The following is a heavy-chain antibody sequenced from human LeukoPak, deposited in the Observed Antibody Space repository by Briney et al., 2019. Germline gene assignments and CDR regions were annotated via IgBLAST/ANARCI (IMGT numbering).Heavy chain of an antibody. V-gene: IGHV3-23*01. CDR2: ISSGGST. D-gene: IGHD6-6*01. J-gene: IGHJ4*02. CDR3: AKDTYSSSPYYFDY. Sequence: GGSLRPSCAAAGFTFNNYAMSWVRQAPGKVLKWVSGISSGGSTYYADSVKGRFTISRDNSKNTLFLQMNSLRAEDTAVYYCAKDTYSSSPYYFDYWGQGTLVTVSS. CDR1: GFTFNNYA.